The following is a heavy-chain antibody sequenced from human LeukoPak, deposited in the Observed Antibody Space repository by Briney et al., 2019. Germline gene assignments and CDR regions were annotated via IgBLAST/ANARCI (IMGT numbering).Heavy chain of an antibody. D-gene: IGHD3-10*02. Sequence: TGGSLRLSCAASGFTFSSYEMNWVRQAPGKGLEWVSYISSSGSTIYYADSVKGRFTISRDNAKNSLYLQMNSLRAEDTAVYYCAELSITMIGGVWGKGTTATISS. CDR3: AELSITMIGGV. J-gene: IGHJ6*04. CDR1: GFTFSSYE. V-gene: IGHV3-48*03. CDR2: ISSSGSTI.